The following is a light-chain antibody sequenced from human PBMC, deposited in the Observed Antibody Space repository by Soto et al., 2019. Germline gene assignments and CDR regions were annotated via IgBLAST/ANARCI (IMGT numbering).Light chain of an antibody. CDR1: SSNIGSNT. J-gene: IGLJ1*01. Sequence: QSVLTQPPSASGTPGQRVTISCSGSSSNIGSNTVNWYQQLPGTAPKLLIYSNNQWPSGVPDRFSGSKSGTSASLAISGLQSEYEADYYCAAWDDSLNGYVFGTGTKLTVL. CDR2: SNN. V-gene: IGLV1-44*01. CDR3: AAWDDSLNGYV.